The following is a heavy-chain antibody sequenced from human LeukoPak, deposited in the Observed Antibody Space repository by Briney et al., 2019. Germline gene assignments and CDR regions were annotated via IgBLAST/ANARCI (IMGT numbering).Heavy chain of an antibody. CDR2: INHSGST. D-gene: IGHD5-12*01. V-gene: IGHV4-34*01. CDR3: ARGRPVATRLKGYYFDH. J-gene: IGHJ4*02. Sequence: PSETLSLTCAVYGGSFSGYYWSWIRQPPGKGLEWIGEINHSGSTNYNPSLKSRVTISVDTSKNQFSLKLSSVTAADTAVYYCARGRPVATRLKGYYFDHWGQGTLVTVSS. CDR1: GGSFSGYY.